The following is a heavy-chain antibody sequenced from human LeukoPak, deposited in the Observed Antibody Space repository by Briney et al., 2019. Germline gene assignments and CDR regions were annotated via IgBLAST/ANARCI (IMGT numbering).Heavy chain of an antibody. Sequence: ASVKVSCKASGYTFINYGITWVRQAPGQGLGWMGWISAYNSAYNGNTHYAQKLQGKVTMTTDTSTNTGYMELRSLRSDDTAVYYCAREYGSGSYTGIDYWGQGTLVTVSS. J-gene: IGHJ4*02. CDR3: AREYGSGSYTGIDY. CDR2: ISAYNSAYNGNT. V-gene: IGHV1-18*01. D-gene: IGHD3-10*01. CDR1: GYTFINYG.